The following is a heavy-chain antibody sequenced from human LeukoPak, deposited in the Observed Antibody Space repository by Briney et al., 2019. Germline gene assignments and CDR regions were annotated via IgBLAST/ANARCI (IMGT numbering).Heavy chain of an antibody. D-gene: IGHD2-2*01. CDR3: ARGSRNIVVVPAAMGEGFDP. CDR1: GYTFTSCG. V-gene: IGHV1-18*01. CDR2: ISAYNGNT. Sequence: GASVRVSCKASGYTFTSCGISWVRQAPGQGLEWMGWISAYNGNTNYAQKLQGRVTMTTDTSTSTAYMELRSLRSDDTAVYYCARGSRNIVVVPAAMGEGFDPWGQGTLVTVSS. J-gene: IGHJ5*02.